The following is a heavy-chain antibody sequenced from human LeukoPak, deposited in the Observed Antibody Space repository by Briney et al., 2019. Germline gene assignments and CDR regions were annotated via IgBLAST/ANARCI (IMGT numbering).Heavy chain of an antibody. CDR2: ISPSGGST. CDR1: GYTFTSNY. J-gene: IGHJ4*02. D-gene: IGHD3-10*01. Sequence: GASVKVSCKAFGYTFTSNYMHWVRQAPGQGPEWMGVISPSGGSTTYAQKFQGRVTMTRDTSTSTVYMELSSLRSEDTAVYYCARAQAQAYGSGSYIPVISGSDYWGQGTLVTVSS. CDR3: ARAQAQAYGSGSYIPVISGSDY. V-gene: IGHV1-46*01.